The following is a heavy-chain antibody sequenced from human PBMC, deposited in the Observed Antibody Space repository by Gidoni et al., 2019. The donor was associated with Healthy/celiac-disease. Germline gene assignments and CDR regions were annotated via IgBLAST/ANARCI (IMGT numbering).Heavy chain of an antibody. CDR2: IYYSGRT. V-gene: IGHV4-31*03. CDR1: GGSISSGGYY. Sequence: QVQLQESGPGLVQPSQTLSLTCTVSGGSISSGGYYWSWIRQHPGKGLEWIGYIYYSGRTYYNPSLKSRVTISVDTSKNQFSLKLSSVTAADTAVYYCATPTAVSSYGMDVWGQGTTVTVSS. J-gene: IGHJ6*02. CDR3: ATPTAVSSYGMDV. D-gene: IGHD4-17*01.